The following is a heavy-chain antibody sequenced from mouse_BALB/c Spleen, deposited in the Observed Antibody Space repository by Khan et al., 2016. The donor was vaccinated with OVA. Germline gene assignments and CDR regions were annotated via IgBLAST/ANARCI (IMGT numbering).Heavy chain of an antibody. CDR2: IRYSGST. Sequence: VQLKESGPGLVKPSQSLSLTCTVTGYSITSNYAWNWIRQFPGNKLEWMGYIRYSGSTTYNPSLKSRISITRDTSKNQFFLQLKSVTTEDTATYYCARGNYYGYYFDYWGQGTSLTVSS. D-gene: IGHD1-1*01. J-gene: IGHJ2*02. CDR3: ARGNYYGYYFDY. CDR1: GYSITSNYA. V-gene: IGHV3-2*02.